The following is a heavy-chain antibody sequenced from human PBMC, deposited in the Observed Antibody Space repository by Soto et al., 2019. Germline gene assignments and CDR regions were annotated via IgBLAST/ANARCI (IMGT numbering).Heavy chain of an antibody. D-gene: IGHD4-17*01. CDR3: SIVPHTVTTPDFDD. V-gene: IGHV1-18*01. J-gene: IGHJ4*02. Sequence: ASVKGSCKASGYTFTSYCISWVRQAPGQGLEWMGWISAYNGNTNYAQKLQGRVTMTTDTSTSTAYMELRSLRSDDTAVYYCSIVPHTVTTPDFDDWGQGTLVTVSS. CDR1: GYTFTSYC. CDR2: ISAYNGNT.